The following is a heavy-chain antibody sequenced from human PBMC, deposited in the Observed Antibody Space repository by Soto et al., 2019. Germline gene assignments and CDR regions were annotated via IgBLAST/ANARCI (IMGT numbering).Heavy chain of an antibody. CDR3: ATPGSGGNSPLGY. V-gene: IGHV1-2*04. D-gene: IGHD2-21*02. J-gene: IGHJ4*02. CDR1: GYTFTGYY. CDR2: INPNSGGT. Sequence: QVQLVQSGAEVKKPGASVKVSCKASGYTFTGYYMHWVRQAPGQGLEWMGWINPNSGGTNYAQKFQGWVTMTRDTPLRAAYMALSRLRSDDTAVYYCATPGSGGNSPLGYWGQGTLVTVSS.